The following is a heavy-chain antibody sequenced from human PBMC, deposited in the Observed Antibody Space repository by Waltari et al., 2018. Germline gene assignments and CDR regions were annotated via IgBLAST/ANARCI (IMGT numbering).Heavy chain of an antibody. CDR1: GYTFTSYD. J-gene: IGHJ4*02. V-gene: IGHV1-8*01. CDR3: ARGRGGYWGVSKRYYFDY. CDR2: MNPNRGNT. Sequence: VQLVQSGAEVKKPGASVKVSCKASGYTFTSYDINWVRQATGQGLEWMGWMNPNRGNTGYAQKFQGRVNMTRNTSISTAYMELSSLRSEDTAVYYCARGRGGYWGVSKRYYFDYWGQGTLVTVSS. D-gene: IGHD5-12*01.